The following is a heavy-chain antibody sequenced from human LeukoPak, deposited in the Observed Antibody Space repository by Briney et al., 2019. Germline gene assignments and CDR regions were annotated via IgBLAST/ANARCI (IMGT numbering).Heavy chain of an antibody. D-gene: IGHD4-17*01. CDR3: ARGDYGDQGAFDI. J-gene: IGHJ3*02. Sequence: SQTLSLTCTVSGGSISSGDYYWGWIPQPPGKGLEWIGYFSYTGSTYYNPSLKSRFSISVDTSKNQFSLKLTSVTAADTAVYYCARGDYGDQGAFDIWGQGTMVTVSS. CDR2: FSYTGST. V-gene: IGHV4-30-4*01. CDR1: GGSISSGDYY.